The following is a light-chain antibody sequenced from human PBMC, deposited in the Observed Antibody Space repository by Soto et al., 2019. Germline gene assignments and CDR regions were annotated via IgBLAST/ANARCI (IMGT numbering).Light chain of an antibody. Sequence: QSVLTQPPSASGTPGQRVTISCSGSSSNIGSNTVNWYQQLPGTAPKLLIYSNNQRPSGVPDRFSGSKSGTSASLAISGLQSEDEADYYCAAWDDSLNCFPYVFGTGTKVTVL. CDR1: SSNIGSNT. V-gene: IGLV1-44*01. J-gene: IGLJ1*01. CDR2: SNN. CDR3: AAWDDSLNCFPYV.